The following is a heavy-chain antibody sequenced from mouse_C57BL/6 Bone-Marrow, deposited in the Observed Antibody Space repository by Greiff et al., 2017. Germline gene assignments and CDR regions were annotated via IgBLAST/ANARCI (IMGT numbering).Heavy chain of an antibody. CDR1: GYTFTTYP. CDR2: FHPYNDDT. CDR3: ARKEDGYYPAWFAY. V-gene: IGHV1-47*01. D-gene: IGHD2-3*01. Sequence: VQLLESGAELVKPGASVKMSCKASGYTFTTYPIEWMKQNHGKSLEWIGNFHPYNDDTKYNEKFKGKATLTVEKSSSTVYLELSRLTSDDSAVYYCARKEDGYYPAWFAYWGQGTLVTVSA. J-gene: IGHJ3*01.